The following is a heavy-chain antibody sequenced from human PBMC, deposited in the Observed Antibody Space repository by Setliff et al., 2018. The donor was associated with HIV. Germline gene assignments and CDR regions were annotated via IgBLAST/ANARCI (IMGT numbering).Heavy chain of an antibody. D-gene: IGHD5-12*01. Sequence: EASVKVSCKASGGTFGIYGISWVRQAPGQGLEWMGGTIPMFGTANYAQKFQGRVTITTDETTNTVYMELSSLRSEDTAVYYCARVGHGGYDYRIIQYYFDYWGQGTLVTVSS. V-gene: IGHV1-69*05. CDR1: GGTFGIYG. J-gene: IGHJ4*02. CDR3: ARVGHGGYDYRIIQYYFDY. CDR2: TIPMFGTA.